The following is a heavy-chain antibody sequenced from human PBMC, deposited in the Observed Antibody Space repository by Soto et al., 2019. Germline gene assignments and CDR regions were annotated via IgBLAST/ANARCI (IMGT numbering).Heavy chain of an antibody. Sequence: QVQLVQSGAEVKQPGASVKVSCKASGFTFTHYGFSWVRQAPGQGLELMGWISAYNGNTYYAQKLQARATQTTVISTRTVSRDLRSLRSDDTAMYYWARTPPPCGYCDSTSCPNWSDQWGQGTLVTVSS. D-gene: IGHD2-2*01. J-gene: IGHJ5*02. V-gene: IGHV1-18*01. CDR2: ISAYNGNT. CDR1: GFTFTHYG. CDR3: ARTPPPCGYCDSTSCPNWSDQ.